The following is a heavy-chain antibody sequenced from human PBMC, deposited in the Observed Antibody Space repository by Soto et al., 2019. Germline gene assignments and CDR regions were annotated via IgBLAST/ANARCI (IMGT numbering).Heavy chain of an antibody. CDR1: GGSVNSDSYY. Sequence: QVQLQESGPGLVKPSETLSLTCTVSGGSVNSDSYYWTWIRQPPGKRMEWIGSVYYRESTNYNPSLRSRVTTSVDTSKNQSSLRLRSVTAADTADYFCARASREFSSSGGLDVWGQGTTVTVSS. V-gene: IGHV4-61*01. D-gene: IGHD3-10*01. J-gene: IGHJ6*02. CDR2: VYYREST. CDR3: ARASREFSSSGGLDV.